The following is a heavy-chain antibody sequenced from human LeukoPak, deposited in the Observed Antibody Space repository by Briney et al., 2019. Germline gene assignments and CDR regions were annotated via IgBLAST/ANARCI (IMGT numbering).Heavy chain of an antibody. Sequence: GGSLRLSCAASGFTFSSYAMSWVRQAPGKGLEWVSAISGSGGSTYYADSVKGRFTISRDNSKNTLYLQMNSLRAEDTAVYYCAKDGYDSSGYYYPDAFDIWGQGTMVTVSS. D-gene: IGHD3-22*01. V-gene: IGHV3-23*01. CDR1: GFTFSSYA. J-gene: IGHJ3*02. CDR2: ISGSGGST. CDR3: AKDGYDSSGYYYPDAFDI.